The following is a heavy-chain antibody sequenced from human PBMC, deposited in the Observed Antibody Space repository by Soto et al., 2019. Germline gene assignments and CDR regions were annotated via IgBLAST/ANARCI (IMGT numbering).Heavy chain of an antibody. CDR2: INHSGST. CDR3: ARGAIAEATTTKSCCKS. Sequence: PSETLSLTCAVYGGSFSGYYWSWIRQPPGKGLEWIGEINHSGSTNYNPSLKSRVTISVDTSKNQFSLKLSSVTAADTAVYYCARGAIAEATTTKSCCKSWHQGPLVTV. J-gene: IGHJ5*02. V-gene: IGHV4-34*01. D-gene: IGHD1-26*01. CDR1: GGSFSGYY.